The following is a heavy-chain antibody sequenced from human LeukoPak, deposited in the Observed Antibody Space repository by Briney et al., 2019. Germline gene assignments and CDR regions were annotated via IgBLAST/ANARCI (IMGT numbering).Heavy chain of an antibody. Sequence: GGSLRLSCAASGFTFSSYAMTWLRQAPGKGLEWVSTISTSGSRTYSTDSVKGRFTFSRDNSKSTLFLQMNSLRAEDTAVYYCAKCRSGSDADCYGFLYWGQGNLVTVSS. CDR2: ISTSGSRT. J-gene: IGHJ4*02. CDR3: AKCRSGSDADCYGFLY. V-gene: IGHV3-23*01. D-gene: IGHD2-21*02. CDR1: GFTFSSYA.